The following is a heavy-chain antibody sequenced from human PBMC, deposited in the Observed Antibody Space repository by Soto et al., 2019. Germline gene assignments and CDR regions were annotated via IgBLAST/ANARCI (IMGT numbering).Heavy chain of an antibody. V-gene: IGHV3-30*18. Sequence: QVQLVESGGGVVQPGRSLRLSCAASGFTFSSYGMHWVRQAPGKGLEWVAVISYDGSNKYYADSVKGRFTISRDNSKNTLYLQMNSLRAEDTAVYYCAKEAIAVAGRASFDYWGQGTLVTVSS. CDR3: AKEAIAVAGRASFDY. D-gene: IGHD6-19*01. CDR1: GFTFSSYG. CDR2: ISYDGSNK. J-gene: IGHJ4*02.